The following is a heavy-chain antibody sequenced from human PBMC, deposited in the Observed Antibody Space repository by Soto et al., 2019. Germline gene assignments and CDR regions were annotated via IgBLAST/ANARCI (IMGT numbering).Heavy chain of an antibody. D-gene: IGHD3-3*01. Sequence: QLQLQESGPGLVKPSETLSLTCSVSDDSINSDKYYWGWIRQPPGKGLEWIGSIYYRGNAYYNPSLQPRVTISLDQTSSQFSLKLNSVTAADAAVYFCARLEGLATISYYFDFWGPGALVTVSS. CDR1: DDSINSDKYY. V-gene: IGHV4-39*01. CDR3: ARLEGLATISYYFDF. CDR2: IYYRGNA. J-gene: IGHJ4*02.